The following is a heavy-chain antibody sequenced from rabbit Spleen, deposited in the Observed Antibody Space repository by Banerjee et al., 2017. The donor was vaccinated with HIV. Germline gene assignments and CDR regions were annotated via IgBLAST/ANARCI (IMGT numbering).Heavy chain of an antibody. CDR2: IYGGSSGRT. D-gene: IGHD1-1*01. CDR1: GVSFSSTYY. CDR3: ARDTSSSFSSYGMDL. V-gene: IGHV1S45*01. Sequence: QEQLVESGGGLVQPGGSLKLSCTVSGVSFSSTYYMCWIRQAPGKGLEWIACIYGGSSGRTAYASWAKGRFTISKTSSTTVTLQLNSLTAADTATYFCARDTSSSFSSYGMDLWGPGTLVTVS. J-gene: IGHJ6*01.